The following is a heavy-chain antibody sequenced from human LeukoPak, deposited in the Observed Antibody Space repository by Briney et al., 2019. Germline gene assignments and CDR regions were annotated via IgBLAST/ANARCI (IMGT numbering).Heavy chain of an antibody. J-gene: IGHJ6*03. CDR3: ARDVSGVDYYYYMDV. V-gene: IGHV3-30*01. D-gene: IGHD3-3*01. Sequence: GGSLRLFCAASGFTFSSYAMHWVRQAPGKGLEWVAVISYDGSNKYYADSVKGQFTISRDNSKNTLYLQMNSLRAEDTAVYYCARDVSGVDYYYYMDVWAKGPRSPSP. CDR2: ISYDGSNK. CDR1: GFTFSSYA.